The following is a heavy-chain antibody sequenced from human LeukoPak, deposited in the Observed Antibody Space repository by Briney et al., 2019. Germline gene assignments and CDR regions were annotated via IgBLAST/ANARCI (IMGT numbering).Heavy chain of an antibody. CDR2: IIPNFGTA. V-gene: IGHV1-69*13. CDR1: GYTFTSYY. J-gene: IGHJ4*02. Sequence: SVKVSCKASGYTFTSYYMHWVRQAPGQGLEWMGGIIPNFGTANYAQKFQGRVTITADESTSTAYMELSSLRSEDTAVYYCARDRDYGGGGVFDYWGQGTLVTVSS. CDR3: ARDRDYGGGGVFDY. D-gene: IGHD4-23*01.